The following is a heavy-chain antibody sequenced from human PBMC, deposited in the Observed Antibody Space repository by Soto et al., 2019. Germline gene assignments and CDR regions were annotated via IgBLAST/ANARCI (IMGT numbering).Heavy chain of an antibody. CDR2: ISANNGNT. CDR3: ARDRGSYALDY. CDR1: GYTFTNYG. V-gene: IGHV1-18*01. Sequence: QVQLVQSGAEVKKPGASVKVSCKASGYTFTNYGISWVRQAPGQGLEWMGWISANNGNTNYEQKLQDRVTMTTDTPTSTAYVELRSLRSDDTAVYYCARDRGSYALDYWGQGTLVTVSS. D-gene: IGHD1-26*01. J-gene: IGHJ4*02.